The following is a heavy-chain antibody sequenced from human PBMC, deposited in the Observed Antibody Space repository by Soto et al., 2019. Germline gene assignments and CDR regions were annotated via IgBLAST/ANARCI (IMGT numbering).Heavy chain of an antibody. Sequence: QAGGSLRLSCAASGFTFSSYAMSWVRQAPGKGLEWVSAISGSGGSTYYADSVKGRFTISRDNSKNTLYLQMNSLRAEDTAVYYCAKEGCSSTSCYFLFRVYFDYWGQGTLVTVSS. CDR1: GFTFSSYA. J-gene: IGHJ4*02. V-gene: IGHV3-23*01. CDR3: AKEGCSSTSCYFLFRVYFDY. CDR2: ISGSGGST. D-gene: IGHD2-2*01.